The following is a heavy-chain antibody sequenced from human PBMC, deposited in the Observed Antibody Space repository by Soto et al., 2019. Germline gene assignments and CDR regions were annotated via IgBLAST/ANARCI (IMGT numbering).Heavy chain of an antibody. J-gene: IGHJ4*02. Sequence: PGGSLRLSCAASGFTFSDYYMSWIRQAPGKGLEWVSYIGSSGSIIFYADSVKGRFTISRDNAKNSLFLQMNSLRAEDTAVYYCARRYYGSAMYYYDYWGQGTLVTVSS. V-gene: IGHV3-11*01. D-gene: IGHD3-10*01. CDR3: ARRYYGSAMYYYDY. CDR1: GFTFSDYY. CDR2: IGSSGSII.